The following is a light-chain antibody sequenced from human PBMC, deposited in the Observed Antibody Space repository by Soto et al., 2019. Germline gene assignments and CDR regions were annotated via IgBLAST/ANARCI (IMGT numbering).Light chain of an antibody. Sequence: EIVLTQSPATLSLSPGERATLSCRASQSVSSYLAWFQQKPGQAPRLLIYDASNRATGIPARFSGTGSDTDFTLTISSLEPEDFAFYYCQQRASWVTFGQGTRLEIK. CDR2: DAS. CDR1: QSVSSY. J-gene: IGKJ5*01. V-gene: IGKV3-11*01. CDR3: QQRASWVT.